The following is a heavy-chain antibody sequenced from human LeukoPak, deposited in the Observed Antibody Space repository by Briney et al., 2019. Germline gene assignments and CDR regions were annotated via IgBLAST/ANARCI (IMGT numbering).Heavy chain of an antibody. Sequence: GGSLRLSCAASGFTFSSYEMNWVRQAPGKGLEWVSYISSSGSTIYYADSVKGRFTISRDNAKNSLYLQMNSPRAEDTAVYYCARDGVVVTTNFIGWYFDLWGRGTLVTVSS. D-gene: IGHD2-21*02. CDR1: GFTFSSYE. J-gene: IGHJ2*01. CDR2: ISSSGSTI. CDR3: ARDGVVVTTNFIGWYFDL. V-gene: IGHV3-48*03.